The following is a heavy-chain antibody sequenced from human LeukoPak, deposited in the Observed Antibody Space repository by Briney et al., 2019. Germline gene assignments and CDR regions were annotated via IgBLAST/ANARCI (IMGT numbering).Heavy chain of an antibody. CDR2: INPSGGST. D-gene: IGHD2-15*01. J-gene: IGHJ4*02. CDR1: GYTFTSYY. Sequence: AAVTVSCKASGYTFTSYYLHWVRQGPGQGLEWFGIINPSGGSTSYAQKFQGRVTMTRDTSTSTVYMELSSLRSEDTAVYYCAREPCSGCSCRTFDYWGQGTLVTVSS. V-gene: IGHV1-46*01. CDR3: AREPCSGCSCRTFDY.